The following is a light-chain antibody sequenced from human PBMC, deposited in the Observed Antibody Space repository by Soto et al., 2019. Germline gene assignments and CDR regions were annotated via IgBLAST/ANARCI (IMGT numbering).Light chain of an antibody. J-gene: IGKJ2*01. CDR3: HHYFSWPPYT. Sequence: EVVMTQSPATLSVSPGERATLSCRASQSVSTYLAWYQHKPGQAPRLLIYGASTRAAGIPARFSGSGSATEFTLTISSLQSEDFGVYYCHHYFSWPPYTFGQGTKLEIK. CDR2: GAS. CDR1: QSVSTY. V-gene: IGKV3D-15*01.